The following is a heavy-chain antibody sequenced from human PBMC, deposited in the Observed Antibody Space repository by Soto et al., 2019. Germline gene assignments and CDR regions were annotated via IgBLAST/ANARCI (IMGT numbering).Heavy chain of an antibody. Sequence: SETLSLTCTVSGGSISSYYWSWIRPPPGKGLEWIGYIYYSGSTNYNPSLKSRVTISVDTSKNQFSLKLSSVTAADTAVYYCAREPAYYDILTGYYNNYYYGMDVWGQGTTVTVSS. CDR1: GGSISSYY. CDR3: AREPAYYDILTGYYNNYYYGMDV. J-gene: IGHJ6*02. CDR2: IYYSGST. D-gene: IGHD3-9*01. V-gene: IGHV4-59*01.